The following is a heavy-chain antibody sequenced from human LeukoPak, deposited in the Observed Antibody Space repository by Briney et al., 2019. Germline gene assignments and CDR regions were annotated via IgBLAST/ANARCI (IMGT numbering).Heavy chain of an antibody. J-gene: IGHJ4*02. Sequence: PSQTLSLTCTVSGGSISSGSYYWSWSRQPAGKGLEWIGRIYTSGSTNYNPSLKSRVTISVDTSKNQFSLKLSSVTAADTAVYYCARARQPKVATASYYFDYWGQGTLVTVSS. V-gene: IGHV4-61*02. CDR2: IYTSGST. CDR3: ARARQPKVATASYYFDY. D-gene: IGHD2-21*02. CDR1: GGSISSGSYY.